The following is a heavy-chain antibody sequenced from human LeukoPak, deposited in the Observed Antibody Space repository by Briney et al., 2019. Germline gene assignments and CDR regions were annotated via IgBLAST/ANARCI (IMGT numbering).Heavy chain of an antibody. CDR2: IYSGGST. V-gene: IGHV3-53*01. J-gene: IGHJ4*02. Sequence: PGGSLRLSCAASGFTVSSNYMSWVRQAPGKGLEWVSVIYSGGSTYYADSVKGRFTISRDNSKNTLYLQMNSLRAEDTAVYYCASRYCSSTSCYSWGQGTLVTVSS. CDR3: ASRYCSSTSCYS. CDR1: GFTVSSNY. D-gene: IGHD2-2*01.